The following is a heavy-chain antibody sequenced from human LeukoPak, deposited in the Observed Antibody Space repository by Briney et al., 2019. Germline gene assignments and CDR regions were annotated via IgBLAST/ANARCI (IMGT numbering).Heavy chain of an antibody. Sequence: SETLSLTCTVSGGSISSSSYYWGWIRQPPGKGLEWIGSIYYSGSTYYNPSLKSRVTISVDTSKNQFSLKLSSVTAADTAVYYCARGQPYYYDSSGYSSSGYMDVWGKGTTVTVSS. J-gene: IGHJ6*03. CDR1: GGSISSSSYY. V-gene: IGHV4-39*01. CDR3: ARGQPYYYDSSGYSSSGYMDV. CDR2: IYYSGST. D-gene: IGHD3-22*01.